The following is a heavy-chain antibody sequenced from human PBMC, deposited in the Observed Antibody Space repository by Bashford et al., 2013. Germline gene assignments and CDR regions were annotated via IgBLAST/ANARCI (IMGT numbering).Heavy chain of an antibody. CDR3: ARHQGGAKVDYEPDYFDY. D-gene: IGHD4-17*01. J-gene: IGHJ4*02. V-gene: IGHV4-59*05. CDR2: IYYSGTT. CDR1: GGSMSSYY. Sequence: SETLSLTCIVSGGSMSSYYWSWIRQPPGKGLEWIASIYYSGTTFYKPSLKSRVTISVDTSKNRFSLKLTSVTAADTAVYYCARHQGGAKVDYEPDYFDYVGPGNPGHRLL.